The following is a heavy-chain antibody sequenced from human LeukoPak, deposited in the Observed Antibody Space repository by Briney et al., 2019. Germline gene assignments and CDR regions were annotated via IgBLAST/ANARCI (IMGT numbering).Heavy chain of an antibody. CDR2: IIPIFGTA. J-gene: IGHJ3*02. CDR3: ASERRRDYDSSRFAFDI. Sequence: SVKVFCKASGYTFTSYGISWVRQATGQRLEWMGGIIPIFGTANYAQKFQGRVTITADESTSTAYMELSSLRSEDTAVYYCASERRRDYDSSRFAFDIWGQGTMVTVSS. V-gene: IGHV1-69*13. CDR1: GYTFTSYG. D-gene: IGHD3-22*01.